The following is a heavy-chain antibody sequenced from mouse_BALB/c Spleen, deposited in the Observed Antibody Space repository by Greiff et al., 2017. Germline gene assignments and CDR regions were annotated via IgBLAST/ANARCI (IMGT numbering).Heavy chain of an antibody. D-gene: IGHD3-2*01. CDR2: IWGDGST. J-gene: IGHJ3*01. V-gene: IGHV2-6-7*01. CDR3: ARDGDSSGYWFAY. CDR1: GFSLTGYG. Sequence: VQVVESGPGLVAPSQSLSITCTVSGFSLTGYGVNWVRQPPGKGLEWLGMIWGDGSTDYNSALKSRLSISKDNSKSQVFLKMNSLQTDDTARYYCARDGDSSGYWFAYWGQGTLVTVSA.